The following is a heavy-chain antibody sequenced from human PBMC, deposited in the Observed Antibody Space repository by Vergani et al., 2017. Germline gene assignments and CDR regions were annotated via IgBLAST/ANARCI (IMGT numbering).Heavy chain of an antibody. V-gene: IGHV1-18*01. CDR3: ARARIGETIPGAYYYGMDV. Sequence: QVQLVQSGAEVKKPGASVKVSCKASGYTFTSYGISWVRQAPGQGLEWMGWISAYNGNTNDAQKLQGRVTMTTDTSTSTAYMELRSLRSDDTAVYYCARARIGETIPGAYYYGMDVWGQGTTVTVSS. CDR2: ISAYNGNT. CDR1: GYTFTSYG. J-gene: IGHJ6*02. D-gene: IGHD3-10*01.